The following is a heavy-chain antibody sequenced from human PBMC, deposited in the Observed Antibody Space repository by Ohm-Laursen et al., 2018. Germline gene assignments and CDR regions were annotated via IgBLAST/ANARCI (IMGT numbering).Heavy chain of an antibody. Sequence: SLRLSCTASGFTFSSYSMNWVRQAPGKGLEWVSSISSSSSYIYYADSVKGRFTISRDNAKNSLYLQMNSLRAGDTAVYYCASSKYYYYYGMDVWGQGTTVTVSS. J-gene: IGHJ6*02. V-gene: IGHV3-21*01. CDR2: ISSSSSYI. CDR3: ASSKYYYYYGMDV. CDR1: GFTFSSYS.